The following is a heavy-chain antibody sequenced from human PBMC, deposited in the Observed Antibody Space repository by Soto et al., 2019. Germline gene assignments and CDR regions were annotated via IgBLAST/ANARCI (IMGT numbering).Heavy chain of an antibody. J-gene: IGHJ3*02. D-gene: IGHD1-26*01. V-gene: IGHV3-23*01. CDR3: AKKTGNYLSPVDI. CDR1: GFTFNNYA. CDR2: ISGSGGST. Sequence: EVQLLESVGGLIQPGGSLTLSCAASGFTFNNYAMSWVRQAPGKGLEWVSTISGSGGSTYYAGSVKGRFTVSRDNSKNALYLQMNGLKAEDTAIYYCAKKTGNYLSPVDIWGQGTLVTVSS.